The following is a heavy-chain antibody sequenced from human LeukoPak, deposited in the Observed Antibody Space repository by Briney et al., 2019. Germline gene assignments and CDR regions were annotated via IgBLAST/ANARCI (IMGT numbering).Heavy chain of an antibody. Sequence: SETLSLTCAVYGGSFSGYYWSWIRQPPGKGLEWIGEINHSGSTNYNPSLKSRVTISVDTSKNQFSLKLSSVTAADTAVYYCARVFTMVRGVRWALGYWGQGTLVTVSS. CDR1: GGSFSGYY. D-gene: IGHD3-10*01. J-gene: IGHJ4*02. CDR3: ARVFTMVRGVRWALGY. V-gene: IGHV4-34*01. CDR2: INHSGST.